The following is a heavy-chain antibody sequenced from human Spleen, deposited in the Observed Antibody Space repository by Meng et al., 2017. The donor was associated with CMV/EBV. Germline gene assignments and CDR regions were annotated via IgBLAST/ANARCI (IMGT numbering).Heavy chain of an antibody. CDR3: ARDAAGLTAMVIGGAFDI. V-gene: IGHV3-11*01. J-gene: IGHJ3*02. CDR2: INYSGKTI. D-gene: IGHD5-18*01. Sequence: GESLKISCAASGFTFSDYYMNWIRQAPGKGLEWISHINYSGKTIYYADSVKGRFTISRDNAKNSLYLQMNSLRAEDTAVYYCARDAAGLTAMVIGGAFDIWGQGTMVTVSS. CDR1: GFTFSDYY.